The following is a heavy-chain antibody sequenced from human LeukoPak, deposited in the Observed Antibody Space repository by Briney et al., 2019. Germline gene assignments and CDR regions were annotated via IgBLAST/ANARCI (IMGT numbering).Heavy chain of an antibody. Sequence: EASVTVSCKASGGTFSSYAISWVRQAPGQGLEWMGGIIPIFGTANYAQKFQGRVTITADESTSTAYMELSSLRSEDTAVYYCARGDCSGGSCYPYYYYGMDVWGQGTTVTVSS. J-gene: IGHJ6*02. CDR2: IIPIFGTA. D-gene: IGHD2-15*01. CDR3: ARGDCSGGSCYPYYYYGMDV. CDR1: GGTFSSYA. V-gene: IGHV1-69*13.